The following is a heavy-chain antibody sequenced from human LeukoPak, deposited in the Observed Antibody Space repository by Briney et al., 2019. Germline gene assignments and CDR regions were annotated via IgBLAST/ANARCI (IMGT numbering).Heavy chain of an antibody. D-gene: IGHD3-10*01. CDR2: VYYSGST. CDR1: AGSISSSGYD. V-gene: IGHV4-31*03. Sequence: SQTRSLTCTVSAGSISSSGYDWGWIRQHPLKGLEWIRYVYYSGSTYYNTSLKSRVTISVDTSKTQFSLKLSSVTAADTVVYYCARGPMVRGVIISGKFDYWGQGTLVTVSS. CDR3: ARGPMVRGVIISGKFDY. J-gene: IGHJ4*02.